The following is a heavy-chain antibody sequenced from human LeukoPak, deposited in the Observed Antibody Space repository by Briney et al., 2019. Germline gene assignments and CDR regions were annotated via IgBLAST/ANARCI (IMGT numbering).Heavy chain of an antibody. D-gene: IGHD3-10*01. CDR2: ISSSSSYI. J-gene: IGHJ5*02. V-gene: IGHV3-21*01. Sequence: GGSLRLSCAASGFTFSSYSMNWVRQAPGKGLEWVSSISSSSSYIHYADSVKGRFTISRDNAKNSLYLQMNSLRPEDTAVYYCASGQTYGSGRKGWFDPWGQGTLVTVSS. CDR3: ASGQTYGSGRKGWFDP. CDR1: GFTFSSYS.